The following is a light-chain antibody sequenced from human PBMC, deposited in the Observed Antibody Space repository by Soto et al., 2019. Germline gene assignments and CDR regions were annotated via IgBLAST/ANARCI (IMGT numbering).Light chain of an antibody. Sequence: VLTQPPSMSGAPGQRVTISCTGSSSNIGAGFDVHWYQQVPGTAPKLLIYGNNNRPSGVPDRFSGSKSGTSASLAITGLQAEDEADYYCQSYDSSLSASEVFGTGTKLTVL. CDR1: SSNIGAGFD. J-gene: IGLJ1*01. V-gene: IGLV1-40*01. CDR3: QSYDSSLSASEV. CDR2: GNN.